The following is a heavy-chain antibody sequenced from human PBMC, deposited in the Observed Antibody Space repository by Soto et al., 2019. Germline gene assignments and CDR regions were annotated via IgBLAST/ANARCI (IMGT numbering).Heavy chain of an antibody. D-gene: IGHD3-10*01. Sequence: QVQLQESGPGLVKPSETLSLTCTVSGDSVSLSYWRWIRQPPGKGLEWIGYIYSGGSPKYNPSLKSRVTMSVDTSNNQFSLNLSSVTAADTAVYYCARFGDLSYFDYWGQGTLVTVSS. CDR3: ARFGDLSYFDY. V-gene: IGHV4-59*08. CDR1: GDSVSLSY. CDR2: IYSGGSP. J-gene: IGHJ4*02.